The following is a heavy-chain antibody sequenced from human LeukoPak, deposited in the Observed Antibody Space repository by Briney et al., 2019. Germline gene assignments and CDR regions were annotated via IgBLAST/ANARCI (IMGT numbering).Heavy chain of an antibody. CDR3: ARARPGDIVVVPAAIGMDV. J-gene: IGHJ6*04. CDR1: GGSFSGYY. V-gene: IGHV4-34*01. Sequence: SETLSLTCAVYGGSFSGYYWSWIRQPPGKGLEWIGEINHSGSTNYNPSLKSRVTISVDTSKNQFSLKLSSVTAADTAVYCCARARPGDIVVVPAAIGMDVWGKGTTVTVSS. D-gene: IGHD2-2*01. CDR2: INHSGST.